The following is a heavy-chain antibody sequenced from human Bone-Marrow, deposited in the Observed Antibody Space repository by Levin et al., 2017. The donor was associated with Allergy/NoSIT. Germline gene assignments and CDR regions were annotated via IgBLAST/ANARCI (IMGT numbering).Heavy chain of an antibody. CDR2: IRPSSERT. Sequence: GESLKISCAASGFTFANHAMTWVRHAPGKGLEWVSTIRPSSERTYFADSVKGRFPVSRDDSMNMMYLQMNSLRADDAAVYYCAREQGARGWYTVDFWGQGALVTVSS. CDR1: GFTFANHA. J-gene: IGHJ4*02. V-gene: IGHV3-23*01. D-gene: IGHD6-19*01. CDR3: AREQGARGWYTVDF.